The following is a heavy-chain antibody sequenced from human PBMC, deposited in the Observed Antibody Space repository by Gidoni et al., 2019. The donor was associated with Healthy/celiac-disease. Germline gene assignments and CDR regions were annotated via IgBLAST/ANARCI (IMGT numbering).Heavy chain of an antibody. V-gene: IGHV3-21*01. CDR3: AREYCSSTSCPGPYYYYMDV. CDR2: ISSSSSYI. D-gene: IGHD2-2*01. CDR1: GFTFSSYS. Sequence: EVQLVESGGGLVKPGGSLRLSCAASGFTFSSYSMNWVRQAPGKGLEGVSSISSSSSYIYYADSVKGRFTISRDNDKNSLYLQMNSLRAEDTAVYYCAREYCSSTSCPGPYYYYMDVWGKGTTVTVSS. J-gene: IGHJ6*03.